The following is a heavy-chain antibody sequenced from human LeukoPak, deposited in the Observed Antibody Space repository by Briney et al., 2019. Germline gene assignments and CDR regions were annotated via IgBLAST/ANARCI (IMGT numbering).Heavy chain of an antibody. CDR3: ARDDDYGDYFDY. CDR2: ISSSGSTI. CDR1: GFTFSSYE. Sequence: GGSLRLSCAASGFTFSSYEMNWVRQAPGKWLEWVSYISSSGSTIYYADSVKGRFTISRDNAKNSLYLQMNSLRAEDTAVYYCARDDDYGDYFDYWGQGTLVTVSS. D-gene: IGHD4-17*01. J-gene: IGHJ4*02. V-gene: IGHV3-48*03.